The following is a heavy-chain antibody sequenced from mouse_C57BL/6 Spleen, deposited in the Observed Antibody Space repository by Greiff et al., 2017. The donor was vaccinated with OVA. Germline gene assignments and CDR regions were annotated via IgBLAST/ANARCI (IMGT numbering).Heavy chain of an antibody. Sequence: VQLQQSGPGLVQPSQCLSITCTASGFSLTSYGVHWVRQSPGQGLEWLGVLWRGGSNDYNAAFISSLSISKDNYTCQAFFKRNRLQADDAAVDYCASRPYFGSIYGFAYWGQGTLVTVSA. V-gene: IGHV2-2*01. J-gene: IGHJ3*01. D-gene: IGHD1-1*01. CDR2: LWRGGSN. CDR3: ASRPYFGSIYGFAY. CDR1: GFSLTSYG.